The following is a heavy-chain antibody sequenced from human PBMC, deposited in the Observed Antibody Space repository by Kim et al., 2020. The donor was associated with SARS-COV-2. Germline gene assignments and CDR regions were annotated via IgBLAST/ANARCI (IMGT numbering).Heavy chain of an antibody. CDR1: GFSFRSYW. D-gene: IGHD1-26*01. Sequence: GGSLRLSCVASGFSFRSYWMSWVRQAPGKWLEWVANIMDDGSEKYYLVSVRGRFTISRDNAENSLYLQMNTLRAEDMAWDYCAGDVIVFCEVPYYYYGM. J-gene: IGHJ6*01. CDR3: AGDVIVFCEVPYYYYGM. V-gene: IGHV3-7*03. CDR2: IMDDGSEK.